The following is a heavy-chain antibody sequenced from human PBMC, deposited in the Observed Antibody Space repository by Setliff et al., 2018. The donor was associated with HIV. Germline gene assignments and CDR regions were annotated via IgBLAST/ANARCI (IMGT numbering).Heavy chain of an antibody. V-gene: IGHV3-66*02. CDR3: ATHGGHSFDS. J-gene: IGHJ4*02. Sequence: GGSLRLSCAASGFTVSSNYMSWVRQGPGKGLEWVSILYPSDRTFFADSVRGRFTISRDNAKNTVYLQLNSLRPEDTAVYFCATHGGHSFDSWGQGILVTVSS. CDR2: LYPSDRT. D-gene: IGHD2-15*01. CDR1: GFTVSSNY.